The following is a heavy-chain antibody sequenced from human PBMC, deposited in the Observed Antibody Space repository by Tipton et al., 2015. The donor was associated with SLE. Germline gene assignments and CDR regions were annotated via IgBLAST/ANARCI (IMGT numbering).Heavy chain of an antibody. D-gene: IGHD4-23*01. CDR2: MWPKSGNT. Sequence: EVKKPGAPVKVSCKASGYTFSHYEINWGRQATGQGLEWIGLMWPKSGNTGYAQSFQGRVTMTRDTSVSTAYMELRSLTSDDTGVYYCARDYAGNSRWFDPWGQGTLVTVSS. V-gene: IGHV1-8*02. CDR3: ARDYAGNSRWFDP. CDR1: GYTFSHYE. J-gene: IGHJ5*02.